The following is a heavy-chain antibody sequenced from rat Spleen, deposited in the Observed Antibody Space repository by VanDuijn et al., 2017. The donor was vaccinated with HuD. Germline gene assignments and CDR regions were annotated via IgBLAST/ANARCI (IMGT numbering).Heavy chain of an antibody. CDR2: ISYDGSST. CDR1: GFTFSDYN. V-gene: IGHV5-7*01. D-gene: IGHD5-1*01. J-gene: IGHJ1*01. Sequence: EVQLVESGGGRVQPGRSLKLSCAASGFTFSDYNMAWVRQAPKKGLEWVATISYDGSSTYYRDSVKGRFTISRDNAKSTLYLQMDSLRSEDTATYYCARRTGSWYFDFWGPGTMVTVSS. CDR3: ARRTGSWYFDF.